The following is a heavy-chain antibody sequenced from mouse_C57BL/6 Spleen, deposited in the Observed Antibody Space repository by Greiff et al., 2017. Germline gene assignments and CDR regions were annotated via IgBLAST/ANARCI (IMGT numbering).Heavy chain of an antibody. CDR1: GYTFTSYW. V-gene: IGHV1-64*01. CDR3: ARGIYYGYDRYYFYY. J-gene: IGHJ2*01. Sequence: VQLQQPGAELVKPGASVKLSCKASGYTFTSYWMHWVKQRPGQGLEWIGMIHPNSGSTNYNEKFKSKATLTVDKSSSTAYMQLSSLTSEDSAVYYCARGIYYGYDRYYFYYWGQGTTLTVSS. CDR2: IHPNSGST. D-gene: IGHD2-2*01.